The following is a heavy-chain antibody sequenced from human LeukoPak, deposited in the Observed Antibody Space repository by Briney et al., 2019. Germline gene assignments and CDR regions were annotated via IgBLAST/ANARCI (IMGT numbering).Heavy chain of an antibody. CDR3: VREYSSSSGRAFDI. CDR2: ISTDGSST. CDR1: GFTFSSYW. D-gene: IGHD6-6*01. Sequence: GGSLRLSCAASGFTFSSYWMHWVRQAPGRGLVWVSRISTDGSSTNSADSVKGRLTISRDNAKNTLYLQMNSLRAEDTAVYYCVREYSSSSGRAFDIWGQGTMVTVSP. J-gene: IGHJ3*02. V-gene: IGHV3-74*01.